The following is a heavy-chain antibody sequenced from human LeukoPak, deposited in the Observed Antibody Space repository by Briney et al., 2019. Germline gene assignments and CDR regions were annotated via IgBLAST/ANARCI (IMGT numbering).Heavy chain of an antibody. D-gene: IGHD3-3*01. Sequence: SETLSLTCTVSGGSISSSSYYWGWIRQPPGKGLEWSGSIYYSGSTYYNPSLKSRVTISVDTSKNQFSLKLSSVTAADTAVYYCARWRSVLRFLEGGDAFDIWGQGTMVTVSS. CDR2: IYYSGST. CDR1: GGSISSSSYY. V-gene: IGHV4-39*01. CDR3: ARWRSVLRFLEGGDAFDI. J-gene: IGHJ3*02.